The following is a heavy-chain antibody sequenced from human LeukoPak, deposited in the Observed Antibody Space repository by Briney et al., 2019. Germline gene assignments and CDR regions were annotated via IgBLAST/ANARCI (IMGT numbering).Heavy chain of an antibody. CDR2: IIPIFGTA. CDR1: GGTFSSYA. J-gene: IGHJ6*03. CDR3: ARDSSTRGGLYYYYMDV. D-gene: IGHD2-2*01. V-gene: IGHV1-69*13. Sequence: ASVKVSCKASGGTFSSYAISWVRQAPGQGLEWMGGIIPIFGTANYAQKFQGRVTITADESTSTAYMELSSLRSEDTAVYYCARDSSTRGGLYYYYMDVWGKGTTVTVSS.